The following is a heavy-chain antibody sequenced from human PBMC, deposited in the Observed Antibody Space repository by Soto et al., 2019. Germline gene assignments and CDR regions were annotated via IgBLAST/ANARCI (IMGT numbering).Heavy chain of an antibody. D-gene: IGHD5-12*01. CDR3: ARGGDGYNFSPGIDY. J-gene: IGHJ4*02. V-gene: IGHV1-69*13. CDR1: GGTFSSYA. CDR2: IIPIFGTA. Sequence: SVKVSCKASGGTFSSYAISWVRQAPGQGLEWMGGIIPIFGTANYAQKFQGRVTITADESTSTAYMELSSLRSEDTAVYYCARGGDGYNFSPGIDYWGQGTLVTVSS.